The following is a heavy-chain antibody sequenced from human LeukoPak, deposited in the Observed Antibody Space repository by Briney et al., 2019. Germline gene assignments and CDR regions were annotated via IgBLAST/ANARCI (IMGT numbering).Heavy chain of an antibody. D-gene: IGHD2-2*02. V-gene: IGHV1-69*13. CDR3: ASPYCSSTSCYTPTSFDY. Sequence: SVKVSYKASGGTFSSYAISWVRQAPGQGLEWMGGIIPIFGTANYAQKFQGRVTITADESTSTANMELSSLRSEDTAVYYCASPYCSSTSCYTPTSFDYWGQGTLVTVSS. CDR2: IIPIFGTA. J-gene: IGHJ4*02. CDR1: GGTFSSYA.